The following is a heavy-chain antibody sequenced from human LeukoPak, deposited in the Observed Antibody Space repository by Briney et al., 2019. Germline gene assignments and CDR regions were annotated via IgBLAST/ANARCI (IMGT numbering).Heavy chain of an antibody. D-gene: IGHD3-3*01. J-gene: IGHJ3*02. CDR2: VSGSGGST. V-gene: IGHV3-23*01. Sequence: GGSLRLSCAASGFIFSSYAMSWVRQAPGKGLEWVSAVSGSGGSTYYADSVKGRFTISRDNSKNTLYLQMNSLRAEDTAVYYCAKGERITIFGVVMHDAFDIWGQGTMVTVSS. CDR1: GFIFSSYA. CDR3: AKGERITIFGVVMHDAFDI.